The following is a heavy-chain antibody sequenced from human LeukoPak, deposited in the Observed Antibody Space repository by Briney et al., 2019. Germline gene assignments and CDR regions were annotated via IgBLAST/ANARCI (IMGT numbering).Heavy chain of an antibody. J-gene: IGHJ4*02. V-gene: IGHV3-23*01. CDR2: ICGSGVST. D-gene: IGHD2-15*01. CDR1: GFTFSSYA. CDR3: AKDNRPKDIVVVVAARD. Sequence: PGGSLRLSCAASGFTFSSYAMSWVRQAPGKGLELVSAICGSGVSTYYADSVKGRFTISRDNSKNTLYLQMNSLRAEDTAVYYCAKDNRPKDIVVVVAARDWGQGTLVTVSS.